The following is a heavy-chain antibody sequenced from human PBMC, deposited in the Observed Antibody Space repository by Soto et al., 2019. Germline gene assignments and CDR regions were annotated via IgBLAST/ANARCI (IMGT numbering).Heavy chain of an antibody. CDR2: TYYRSKWYY. J-gene: IGHJ4*01. CDR3: VRGEQYRGRIFDY. CDR1: GDSVSSNSAG. D-gene: IGHD1-26*01. Sequence: SQTLSLTCAITGDSVSSNSAGWSWVRQSPSRGLEWLGRTYYRSKWYYEYAVSVRGRITIKPDTSKNQYSLQLNSVTPEDTAVYFCVRGEQYRGRIFDYWGQGTMVTVYS. V-gene: IGHV6-1*01.